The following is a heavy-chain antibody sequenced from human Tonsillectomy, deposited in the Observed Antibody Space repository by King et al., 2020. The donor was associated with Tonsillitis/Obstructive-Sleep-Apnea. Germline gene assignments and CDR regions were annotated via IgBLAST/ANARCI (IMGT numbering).Heavy chain of an antibody. CDR1: GGSFSGYF. CDR2: INHSGIT. Sequence: VQLQQWGAGLLKPSETLSLTCAVYGGSFSGYFWSWIRQPPGKGLEWIGEINHSGITNSNPSLKSRVTISVDTSKNQFSLKLSSVTAADTAVYYCAREDIVVVPAASGDAFDIWGQGTMVTVSS. D-gene: IGHD2-2*01. J-gene: IGHJ3*02. CDR3: AREDIVVVPAASGDAFDI. V-gene: IGHV4-34*01.